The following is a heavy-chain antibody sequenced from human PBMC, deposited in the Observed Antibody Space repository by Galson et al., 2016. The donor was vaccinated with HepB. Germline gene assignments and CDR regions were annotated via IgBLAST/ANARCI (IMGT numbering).Heavy chain of an antibody. Sequence: QSGAEVKKSGESLKISCKGSGYRFTSYWIGWVRQMPGKGLDWMGIIFPSDSDTRYSPSFQGQVTISADKSISTAYLQWSSLRASDTAMYYCARQFSVSDSNSYAFDIWGQGTMVTVSS. D-gene: IGHD5/OR15-5a*01. CDR1: GYRFTSYW. J-gene: IGHJ3*02. CDR3: ARQFSVSDSNSYAFDI. V-gene: IGHV5-51*01. CDR2: IFPSDSDT.